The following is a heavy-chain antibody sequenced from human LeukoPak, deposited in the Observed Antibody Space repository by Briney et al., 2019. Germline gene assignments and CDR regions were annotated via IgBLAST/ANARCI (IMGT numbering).Heavy chain of an antibody. J-gene: IGHJ4*02. CDR1: GFTFNRFY. V-gene: IGHV3-64D*06. CDR2: ISSNGATT. CDR3: VKDRSIAAPNNAFFDS. D-gene: IGHD6-6*01. Sequence: GGSLRLSCSASGFTFNRFYLHWVRQAPGKGLGFVSHISSNGATTYYADSVKGRFTLPRDNSKNTLYLQMRSLRADDTAVYYCVKDRSIAAPNNAFFDSWGQGALVTVSS.